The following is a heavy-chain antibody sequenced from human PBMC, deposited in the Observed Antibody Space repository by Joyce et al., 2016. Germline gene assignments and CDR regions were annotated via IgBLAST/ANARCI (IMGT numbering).Heavy chain of an antibody. CDR2: ISGSGRST. CDR1: EFTFSTYA. V-gene: IGHV3-23*01. CDR3: AKPVLGGYDFGYHSYMDV. J-gene: IGHJ6*03. Sequence: EVQLLESGGGLVQPGASLRISCAASEFTFSTYAMSWVRQAPWKGVQWVSAISGSGRSTYYADSVKGRFTISRENSKNTMFLQMNSLRADDTAIYYCAKPVLGGYDFGYHSYMDVWGKGTTVTVSS. D-gene: IGHD5-12*01.